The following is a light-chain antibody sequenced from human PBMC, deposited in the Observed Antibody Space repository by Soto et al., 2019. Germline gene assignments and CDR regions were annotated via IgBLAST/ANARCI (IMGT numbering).Light chain of an antibody. CDR3: QHYNDSPSTWT. CDR2: GAS. Sequence: EIVMTQSPATLSVSPGERATLSCRASQSVSSKLAWYQQKPGQVPRVLIYGASTRATGIPARFSGSGSGTEFTLTISSLQSEDFAVYFCQHYNDSPSTWTFGQGTRVEIK. V-gene: IGKV3-15*01. CDR1: QSVSSK. J-gene: IGKJ1*01.